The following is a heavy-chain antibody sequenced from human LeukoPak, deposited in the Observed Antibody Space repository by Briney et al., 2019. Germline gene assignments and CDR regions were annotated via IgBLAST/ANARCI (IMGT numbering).Heavy chain of an antibody. D-gene: IGHD2-15*01. V-gene: IGHV3-30*02. J-gene: IGHJ6*03. CDR1: GFTFSSYG. CDR2: IRYDGSNK. CDR3: ARARKGYCSGGSCYSYYYYYYMDV. Sequence: GGSLRLSWAASGFTFSSYGMHWVRQAPGEGLESVAFIRYDGSNKYYADSVKGRFTIARDNSKNTLYLQMNSLRAEDTAVYYCARARKGYCSGGSCYSYYYYYYMDVWGKGTTVTVSS.